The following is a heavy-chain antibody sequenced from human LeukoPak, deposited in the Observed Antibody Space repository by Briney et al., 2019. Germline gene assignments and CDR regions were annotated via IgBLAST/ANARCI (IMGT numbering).Heavy chain of an antibody. D-gene: IGHD1-14*01. CDR3: AKDNPMGEGYYYMDV. CDR1: GLTFGSYA. V-gene: IGHV3-23*01. J-gene: IGHJ6*03. CDR2: ISGSDGST. Sequence: GGSLRPSCAASGLTFGSYAMRWVRPAPGKGLEWVSAISGSDGSTYYADSVKGRFTISRDNSKNTLYLQMNSLRAEDTAVYCCAKDNPMGEGYYYMDVWGKGTTVTVSS.